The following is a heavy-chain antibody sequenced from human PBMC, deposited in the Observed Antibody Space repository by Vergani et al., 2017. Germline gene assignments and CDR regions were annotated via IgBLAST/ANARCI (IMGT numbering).Heavy chain of an antibody. CDR2: IIPILGIA. CDR3: ARDREYSSSLYYFDY. V-gene: IGHV1-69*08. Sequence: QVQLVQSGAEVKKPGSSVKVSCKASGGTFSSYTISWVRQAPGQGLEWMGRIIPILGIANYAQKFQGRVTITADKSTSTAYMELSSLRSEDTAVYYCARDREYSSSLYYFDYWGQGTLITVSS. J-gene: IGHJ4*02. D-gene: IGHD6-13*01. CDR1: GGTFSSYT.